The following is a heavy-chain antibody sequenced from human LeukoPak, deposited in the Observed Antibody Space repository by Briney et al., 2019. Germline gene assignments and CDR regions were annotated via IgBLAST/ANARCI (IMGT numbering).Heavy chain of an antibody. D-gene: IGHD2-2*01. CDR2: INHSGST. CDR3: ARGRSSRSRPYYFDY. Sequence: SETLSLTCTVSGGSISSYYWSWIRQPPGKGLEWIGEINHSGSTNYSPSLKSRVTISVDTSKDQFSLKLSSVTAADTAVYYCARGRSSRSRPYYFDYWGQGTLVTVSS. CDR1: GGSISSYY. V-gene: IGHV4-34*01. J-gene: IGHJ4*02.